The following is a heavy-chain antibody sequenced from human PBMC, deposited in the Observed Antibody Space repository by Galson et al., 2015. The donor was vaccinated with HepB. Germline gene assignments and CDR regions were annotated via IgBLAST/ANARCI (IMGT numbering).Heavy chain of an antibody. V-gene: IGHV3-48*03. Sequence: SLRLSCAASGFTFSSYEMNWVRQAPGKGLEWVSYISSSGSTIYYADSVKGRFTISRDNAKNSLYLQMNSLRAEDTAVYYCARSFTWTENWFDPWGQGTLVTVSS. CDR2: ISSSGSTI. CDR1: GFTFSSYE. J-gene: IGHJ5*02. D-gene: IGHD2/OR15-2a*01. CDR3: ARSFTWTENWFDP.